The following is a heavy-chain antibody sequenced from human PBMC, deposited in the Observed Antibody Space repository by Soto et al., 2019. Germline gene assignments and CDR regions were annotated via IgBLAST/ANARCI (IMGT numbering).Heavy chain of an antibody. Sequence: GASVKVSCKASGYTFTSYGISWVRQAPGQGLEWMGWISAYNGNTNYAQKLQGRVTMTTDTSTSTAYMELRSLRSDDTAVYYCARERYDILTGYYWPTDYYYYYGMDVWGQGTTVTVS. CDR2: ISAYNGNT. D-gene: IGHD3-9*01. J-gene: IGHJ6*02. V-gene: IGHV1-18*01. CDR1: GYTFTSYG. CDR3: ARERYDILTGYYWPTDYYYYYGMDV.